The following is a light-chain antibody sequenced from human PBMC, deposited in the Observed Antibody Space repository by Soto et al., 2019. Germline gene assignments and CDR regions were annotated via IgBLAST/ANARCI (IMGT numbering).Light chain of an antibody. CDR1: QGVSNW. CDR3: QQANSFPYT. CDR2: AAS. V-gene: IGKV1-12*01. J-gene: IGKJ2*01. Sequence: DIQMTQSPSSVSASVGDRVTITCRGSQGVSNWLAWYQQKPGKAPKLLIYAASTLRSGVPSRFRGSGSGTDFTFTISSLQPEDFATYYCQQANSFPYTFGQGTKLEIK.